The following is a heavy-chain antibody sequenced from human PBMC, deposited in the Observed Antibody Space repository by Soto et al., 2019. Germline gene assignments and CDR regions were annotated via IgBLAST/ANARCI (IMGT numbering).Heavy chain of an antibody. CDR1: GGTVNTYA. CDR3: ARDKVRQRLGGNYYYATDV. V-gene: IGHV1-69*12. D-gene: IGHD5-12*01. J-gene: IGHJ6*02. CDR2: IIPIFRTP. Sequence: QVQLVQSGAEVKKPGASVKVSCKASGGTVNTYAISWVRQAPGQGLEWMGGIIPIFRTPDYAQKFQGRVTIIADESTSTAYMELSSLRSEDTAVYYCARDKVRQRLGGNYYYATDVWGQGTTVTVSS.